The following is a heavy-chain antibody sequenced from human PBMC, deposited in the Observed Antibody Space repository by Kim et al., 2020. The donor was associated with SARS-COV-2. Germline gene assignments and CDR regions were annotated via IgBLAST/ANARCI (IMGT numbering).Heavy chain of an antibody. CDR3: ARDPDDAPGIAVAGTDY. V-gene: IGHV3-21*01. D-gene: IGHD6-19*01. CDR1: GFTFSSYS. CDR2: ISSCSSYI. Sequence: GGSLRLSCAASGFTFSSYSMNWVRQAPGKALEWVSSISSCSSYIYYADSVKGRFTISRDNAKNSLYLQMNSLRAEDTAVYYCARDPDDAPGIAVAGTDYWGQGTLVTVSS. J-gene: IGHJ4*02.